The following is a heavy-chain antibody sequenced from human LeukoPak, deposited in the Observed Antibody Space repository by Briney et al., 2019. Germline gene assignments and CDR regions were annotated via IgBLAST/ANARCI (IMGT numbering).Heavy chain of an antibody. CDR3: ARAGYSYDWPYFDY. Sequence: GGSLRLSCAASGFTFGSYSMNWVRQAPGKGLEWVSSISASSNHINYADSVKGRFTISRDNAKNSLYLQMSSLRVEDTAVFYCARAGYSYDWPYFDYWGQGTLVTVSS. J-gene: IGHJ4*02. CDR2: ISASSNHI. V-gene: IGHV3-21*01. D-gene: IGHD5-18*01. CDR1: GFTFGSYS.